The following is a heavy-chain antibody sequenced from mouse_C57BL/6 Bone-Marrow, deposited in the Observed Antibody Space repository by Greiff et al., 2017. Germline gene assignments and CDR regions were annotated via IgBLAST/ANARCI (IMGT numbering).Heavy chain of an antibody. CDR3: AREGFYYGSSYAMDY. V-gene: IGHV1-55*01. Sequence: VQLQQPGAELVKPGASVKMSCKASGYTFTSYWITWVKQRPGQGLEWIGDIYPGSGSKNYNEQFKSKATLTVDTSSSTAYMQRSSLTSADSAVYYGAREGFYYGSSYAMDYWGQGTSVTVSS. J-gene: IGHJ4*01. D-gene: IGHD1-1*01. CDR2: IYPGSGSK. CDR1: GYTFTSYW.